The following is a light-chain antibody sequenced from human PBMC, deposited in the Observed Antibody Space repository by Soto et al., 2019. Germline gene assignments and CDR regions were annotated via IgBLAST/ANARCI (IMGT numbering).Light chain of an antibody. CDR2: AAS. CDR3: QQSYSTPPT. CDR1: QSISSY. V-gene: IGKV1-39*01. Sequence: DIQMTQSPSSLSASVGDRVTITCRASQSISSYLNWYQQKPGKAPKLLIYAASSLQSRVPSRFSGSGSRTDFTLTISSLQPEDFATYYSQQSYSTPPTFGGGTKVEIK. J-gene: IGKJ4*01.